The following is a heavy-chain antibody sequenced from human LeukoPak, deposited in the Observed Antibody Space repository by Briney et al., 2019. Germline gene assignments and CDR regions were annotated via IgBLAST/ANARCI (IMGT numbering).Heavy chain of an antibody. CDR3: ASPRGYSYGWGYYFDY. CDR2: INHSGST. CDR1: GGSFSGYY. J-gene: IGHJ4*02. Sequence: PSETPSLTCAVYGGSFSGYYWSWLRQPPGKGLEWIGEINHSGSTNYNPSLKSRVTISVDTSKNQFSLKLSSVTAADTAVYYCASPRGYSYGWGYYFDYWGQGTLVTVSS. D-gene: IGHD5-18*01. V-gene: IGHV4-34*01.